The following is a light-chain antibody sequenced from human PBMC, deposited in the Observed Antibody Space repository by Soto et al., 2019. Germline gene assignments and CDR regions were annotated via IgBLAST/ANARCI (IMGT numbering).Light chain of an antibody. V-gene: IGLV2-23*02. CDR1: SGDVGNFDL. Sequence: QSVLTQPASVSGSPGQSITISCTGTSGDVGNFDLVSWYQQHPGKASKLIIYEVNKRLSAVFNRFSGSKSDNTASLTISGLQAEDEADYYCCSYAGSRTFVFGTGTKVTVL. CDR2: EVN. J-gene: IGLJ1*01. CDR3: CSYAGSRTFV.